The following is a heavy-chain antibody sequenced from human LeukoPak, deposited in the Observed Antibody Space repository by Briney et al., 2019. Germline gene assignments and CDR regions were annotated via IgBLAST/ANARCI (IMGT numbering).Heavy chain of an antibody. D-gene: IGHD6-13*01. CDR3: ARDRTAGGTVDS. CDR2: IYYSGST. Sequence: PSETLSLTCTVSGGSISSYYWSWIRQPPGKGLEWIGYIYYSGSTNYNPSLKSRVTISVDTSKNQFSLKLSSVTAADTAVYYCARDRTAGGTVDSWGQGTLVTVSS. CDR1: GGSISSYY. V-gene: IGHV4-59*01. J-gene: IGHJ4*02.